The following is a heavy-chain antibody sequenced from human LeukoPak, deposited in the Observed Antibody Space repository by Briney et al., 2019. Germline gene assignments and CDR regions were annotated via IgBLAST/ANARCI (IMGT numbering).Heavy chain of an antibody. V-gene: IGHV4-39*01. CDR2: IYYTGST. Sequence: PSETLSLTCTISGSSITGVSHYWGWIRQPPGKGLEWIGDIYYTGSTYYSPSLRSRVTMSVHTSENQFSLRLNSVTAVDTAVYYCARRWGNIVGVTYEYWGQGTLVTVSP. J-gene: IGHJ4*02. D-gene: IGHD3-16*01. CDR1: GSSITGVSHY. CDR3: ARRWGNIVGVTYEY.